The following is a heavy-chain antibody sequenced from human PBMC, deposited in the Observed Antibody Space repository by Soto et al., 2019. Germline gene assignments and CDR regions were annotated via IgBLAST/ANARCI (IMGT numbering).Heavy chain of an antibody. V-gene: IGHV3-21*01. CDR1: GFTFSSYS. CDR2: ISSSSSYI. Sequence: EVQLVESGGGLVKPGGSLRLSCAASGFTFSSYSMNWVRQAPGKGLEWVSSISSSSSYIYYADSVKGRFTISRDNAKNSVYLQRNSLRAEDTAVYYCAREGGVRDYAGWFDPWGQGTLVTVSS. J-gene: IGHJ5*02. D-gene: IGHD3-10*01. CDR3: AREGGVRDYAGWFDP.